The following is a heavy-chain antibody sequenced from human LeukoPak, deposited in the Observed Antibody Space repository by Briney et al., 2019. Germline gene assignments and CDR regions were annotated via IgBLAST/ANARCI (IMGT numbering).Heavy chain of an antibody. D-gene: IGHD3-3*01. Sequence: PSETLSLTCTVSGDSITTYYWSWLRQPPGKGLEWIGYSFHTGNTNYNPSLESRVAISIDTSKNHLSLRLTFVTAADTAIYYCARAIGVGSSDAFDIWGQGAKVAVSS. CDR2: SFHTGNT. CDR1: GDSITTYY. J-gene: IGHJ3*02. V-gene: IGHV4-59*12. CDR3: ARAIGVGSSDAFDI.